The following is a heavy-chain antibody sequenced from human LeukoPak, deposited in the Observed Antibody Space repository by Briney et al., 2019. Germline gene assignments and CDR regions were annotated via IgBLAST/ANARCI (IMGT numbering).Heavy chain of an antibody. V-gene: IGHV4-34*01. CDR1: GGSFSGYY. CDR2: IKHSGST. J-gene: IGHJ4*02. Sequence: PSETLSLTCAVYGGSFSGYYWSWIRQPPGKGLEWIGEIKHSGSTNYNPSLKSRVTISVDTSKNQFSLKLSSVTAADTAVYYCAREEEVPAAVDYWGQGTLVTVSS. D-gene: IGHD2-2*01. CDR3: AREEEVPAAVDY.